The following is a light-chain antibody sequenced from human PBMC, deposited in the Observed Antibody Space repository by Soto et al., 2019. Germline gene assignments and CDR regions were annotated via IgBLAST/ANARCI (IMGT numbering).Light chain of an antibody. CDR1: QSVLYNSNNKNY. V-gene: IGKV4-1*01. J-gene: IGKJ1*01. Sequence: DIVMTQSPDSLAVSLGEWATIKCKSSQSVLYNSNNKNYLAWYQQKPGPPPKVLFYWASTRESAVPDRFSGSGSGTDFTLTINNLQAEDVAVYYCQKYYSKLSTFGQGTKVEIK. CDR3: QKYYSKLST. CDR2: WAS.